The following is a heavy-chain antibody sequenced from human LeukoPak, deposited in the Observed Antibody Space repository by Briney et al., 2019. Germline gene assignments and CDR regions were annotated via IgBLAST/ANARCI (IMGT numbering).Heavy chain of an antibody. Sequence: ASVKVSCKASGYTFTGYYMHWVRQAPGQGLEWMGWISAYNGNTNYAQKLQGRVTMTTDTSTSTAYMELRSLRSDDTAVYYCARELGYCSGGSCYEVAHFDYWGQGTLVTVSS. D-gene: IGHD2-15*01. CDR2: ISAYNGNT. J-gene: IGHJ4*02. V-gene: IGHV1-18*04. CDR1: GYTFTGYY. CDR3: ARELGYCSGGSCYEVAHFDY.